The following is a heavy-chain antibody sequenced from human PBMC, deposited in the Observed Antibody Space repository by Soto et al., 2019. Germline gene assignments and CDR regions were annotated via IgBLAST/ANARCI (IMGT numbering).Heavy chain of an antibody. CDR3: ARDSIGYCISTSCSRGAFDI. CDR2: FIPIFGTA. V-gene: IGHV1-69*05. CDR1: GGTFSSYA. Sequence: SVKVSCKASGGTFSSYAISWVRQAPGQGLEWMGGFIPIFGTADYAQKFQGWVTMTRDTSISTAYMELSRLRSDDTAVYYCARDSIGYCISTSCSRGAFDIWGQGTMVTVSS. J-gene: IGHJ3*02. D-gene: IGHD2-2*03.